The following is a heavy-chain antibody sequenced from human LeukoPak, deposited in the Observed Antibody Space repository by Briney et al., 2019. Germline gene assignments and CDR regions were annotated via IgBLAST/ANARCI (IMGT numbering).Heavy chain of an antibody. CDR1: GFTFSNSG. D-gene: IGHD3-16*01. V-gene: IGHV3-30*02. Sequence: GGSLRLSCAASGFTFSNSGMHWVRQAPGKGLEWVSFLRYDGSSKFYTDSVQGRFTISRDNSKNTLYLQMNSLRVEDAAVYYCAKDSVYGGWGNAFDIWSQGTMVTVSS. J-gene: IGHJ3*02. CDR3: AKDSVYGGWGNAFDI. CDR2: LRYDGSSK.